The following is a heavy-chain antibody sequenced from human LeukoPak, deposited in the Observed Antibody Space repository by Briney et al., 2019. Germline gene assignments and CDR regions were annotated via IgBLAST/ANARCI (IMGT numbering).Heavy chain of an antibody. V-gene: IGHV3-48*03. J-gene: IGHJ4*02. CDR2: ISSSGGTI. CDR3: AGDCYYYGSGIYYIRAGFDY. CDR1: GFTFNSYE. Sequence: GGSLRLSCAASGFTFNSYEMNLVRQAPGKGLEWVSYISSSGGTIYYADSVKGRFTISRDNAKNSLYLQMNSLRAEDTAVYYCAGDCYYYGSGIYYIRAGFDYWGQGTLVTVSS. D-gene: IGHD3-10*01.